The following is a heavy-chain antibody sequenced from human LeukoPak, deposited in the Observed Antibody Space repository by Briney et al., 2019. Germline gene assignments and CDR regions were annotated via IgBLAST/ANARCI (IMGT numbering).Heavy chain of an antibody. CDR1: GFTFTSYA. CDR3: AKVKWKLIGYFDY. Sequence: GGSLRLSCAASGFTFTSYAMSWVRQASGKGLEWVSVLTGDGNTYYADSVKGRFTNSRDDSKNTLFLQMNSLRAEDTAVYFCAKVKWKLIGYFDYWGQGTLVTVSS. V-gene: IGHV3-23*01. CDR2: LTGDGNT. J-gene: IGHJ4*02. D-gene: IGHD1-20*01.